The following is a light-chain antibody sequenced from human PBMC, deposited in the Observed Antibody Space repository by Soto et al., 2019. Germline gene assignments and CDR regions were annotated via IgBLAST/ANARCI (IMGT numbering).Light chain of an antibody. Sequence: AIRMTQSPSSFSASTGDRVTITCRASQGVSSYLAWYQQKPGKAPKLLIYAASTLQNGVPSRFSGSGSGTDFTLTISCLPSEDCATYYWQQYDSYPQTFGQGTKVEIK. V-gene: IGKV1-8*01. CDR3: QQYDSYPQT. J-gene: IGKJ1*01. CDR1: QGVSSY. CDR2: AAS.